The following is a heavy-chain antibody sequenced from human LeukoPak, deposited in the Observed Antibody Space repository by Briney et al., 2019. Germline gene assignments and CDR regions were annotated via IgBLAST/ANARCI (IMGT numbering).Heavy chain of an antibody. CDR2: ISYDGSNK. CDR3: AKDPTEGYSYGIDY. V-gene: IGHV3-30*18. J-gene: IGHJ4*02. Sequence: GGSLRLSCAASGFTFSSYGMHWVRQAPGKGLEWVAVISYDGSNKYYADSVKGRFTISRDNSKNTLYLQMNSLRAEDTAVYYCAKDPTEGYSYGIDYWGQGTLVTVSS. CDR1: GFTFSSYG. D-gene: IGHD5-18*01.